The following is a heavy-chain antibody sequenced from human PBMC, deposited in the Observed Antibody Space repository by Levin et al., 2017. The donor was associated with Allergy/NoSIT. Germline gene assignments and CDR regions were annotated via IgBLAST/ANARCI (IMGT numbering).Heavy chain of an antibody. J-gene: IGHJ3*02. V-gene: IGHV3-9*01. D-gene: IGHD3-10*01. CDR3: ARDNIGLPDAFDI. CDR1: GFTFDDYA. Sequence: GGSLRLSCAASGFTFDDYAMHWVRQAPGKGLEWVSGISWNSGSIGYADSVKGRFTISRDNAKNSLYLQMNSLRTEDTALYYCARDNIGLPDAFDIWGQGTMAIVSS. CDR2: ISWNSGSI.